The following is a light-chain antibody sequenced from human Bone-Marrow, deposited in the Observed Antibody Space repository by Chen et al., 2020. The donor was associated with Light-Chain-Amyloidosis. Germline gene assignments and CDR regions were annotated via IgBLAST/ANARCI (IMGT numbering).Light chain of an antibody. CDR1: SSDLGAFNY. V-gene: IGLV2-14*03. CDR2: DVS. CDR3: SSYSTSSTNVV. J-gene: IGLJ2*01. Sequence: QSALTQPASVSGYPGQSITISCTGTSSDLGAFNYVSWYQQHPGKAPKVIIYDVSNRPSWVSNRFSGSKSGNTASLSISGLQTEDEAVYYCSSYSTSSTNVVFGGGTKLTVL.